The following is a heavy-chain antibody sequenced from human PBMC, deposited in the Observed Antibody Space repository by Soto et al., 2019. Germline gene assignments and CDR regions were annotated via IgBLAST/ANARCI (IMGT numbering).Heavy chain of an antibody. J-gene: IGHJ6*02. CDR2: KKSKTDGGTT. V-gene: IGHV3-15*01. Sequence: PGGTLSLTCAASGFTFSNAWLNWIRQAPGKGLEWVGRKKSKTDGGTTDYAAHVKGRFTIPRDKSRDTLYLQMNRLKSEETAVYYCTTVDCSSTSCYNPYGMDVWGQGTTVTVSS. CDR3: TTVDCSSTSCYNPYGMDV. D-gene: IGHD2-2*02. CDR1: GFTFSNAW.